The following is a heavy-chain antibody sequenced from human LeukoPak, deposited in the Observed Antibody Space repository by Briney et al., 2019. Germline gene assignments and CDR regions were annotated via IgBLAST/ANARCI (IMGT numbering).Heavy chain of an antibody. V-gene: IGHV3-74*01. CDR2: INSDGSST. CDR3: AKDFFDSSGYSYYFEY. CDR1: GFTFSSYW. Sequence: GGSLRLSCAASGFTFSSYWMHWVRQAPGKGLVWVSRINSDGSSTSYADSVKGRFTISRDNSKNTLYLQMNSLRTEDTAVYYCAKDFFDSSGYSYYFEYWGQGSLVTVSS. D-gene: IGHD3-22*01. J-gene: IGHJ4*02.